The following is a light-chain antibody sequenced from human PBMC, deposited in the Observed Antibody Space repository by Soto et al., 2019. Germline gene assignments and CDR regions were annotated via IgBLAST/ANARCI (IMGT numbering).Light chain of an antibody. Sequence: QSALTQPASVSGSPGQSLTISCTGTSGDVGRYDSVSWYKHRPGKVPELIIFSDRVSGSKSGNTASLTISGLQAEDEADYYCSSYTPNRTPVFGGGTKLTVL. CDR3: SSYTPNRTPV. CDR1: SGDVGRYDS. J-gene: IGLJ2*01. V-gene: IGLV2-14*01.